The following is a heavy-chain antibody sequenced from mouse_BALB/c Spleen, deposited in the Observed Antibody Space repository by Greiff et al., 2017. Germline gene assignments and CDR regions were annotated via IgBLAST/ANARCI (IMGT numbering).Heavy chain of an antibody. Sequence: QVQLQQPGAELVRPGASVKLSCKASCYTFTSYWINWVKQRPGQGLEWIGNIYPSDSYTNYNQKFKDKATLTVDKSSSTAYMQLSSPTSEDSAVYYCTRGNDYDVAWFAYWGQGTLVTVSA. V-gene: IGHV1-69*02. CDR2: IYPSDSYT. J-gene: IGHJ3*01. D-gene: IGHD2-4*01. CDR3: TRGNDYDVAWFAY. CDR1: CYTFTSYW.